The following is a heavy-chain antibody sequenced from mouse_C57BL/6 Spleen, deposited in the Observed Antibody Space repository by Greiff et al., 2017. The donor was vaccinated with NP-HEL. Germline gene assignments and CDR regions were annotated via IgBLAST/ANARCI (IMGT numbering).Heavy chain of an antibody. V-gene: IGHV1-82*01. D-gene: IGHD2-4*01. J-gene: IGHJ2*01. CDR1: GYAFSSSW. CDR3: AREGIYYDYDGYYFDY. Sequence: QVQLQQSGPELVKPGASVKISCKASGYAFSSSWMNWVKQRPGKGLEWLGRIYPGDGDTNYHGKFTGKATLTAEKSSSKAYMKLSSLTSEDSAVYFCAREGIYYDYDGYYFDYWGQGTTLTVSS. CDR2: IYPGDGDT.